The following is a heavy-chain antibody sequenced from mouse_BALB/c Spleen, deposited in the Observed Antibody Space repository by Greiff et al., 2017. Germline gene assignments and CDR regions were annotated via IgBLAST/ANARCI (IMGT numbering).Heavy chain of an antibody. CDR3: AKQGYYGSSYDWYFDV. V-gene: IGHV2-6-5*01. CDR1: GFSLTDYG. Sequence: VQRVESGPGLVAPSQSLSITCTVSGFSLTDYGVSWIRQPPGKGLEWLGVIWGGGSTYYNSALKSRLSISKDNSKSQVFLKMNSLQTDDTAMYYCAKQGYYGSSYDWYFDVWGAGTTVTVSS. CDR2: IWGGGST. J-gene: IGHJ1*01. D-gene: IGHD1-1*01.